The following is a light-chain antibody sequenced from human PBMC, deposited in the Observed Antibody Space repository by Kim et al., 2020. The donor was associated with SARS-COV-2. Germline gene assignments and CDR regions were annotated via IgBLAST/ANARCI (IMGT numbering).Light chain of an antibody. CDR3: CSYAGSSTFV. Sequence: GQSITIPCTGTSSDGGSYNLVSGYQQHPGKAPKLMIYEGSKRPSGVSNRFSGAKSGNTASLTISGLQAEDEADYYCCSYAGSSTFVFGGGTKLTVL. CDR2: EGS. J-gene: IGLJ2*01. CDR1: SSDGGSYNL. V-gene: IGLV2-23*03.